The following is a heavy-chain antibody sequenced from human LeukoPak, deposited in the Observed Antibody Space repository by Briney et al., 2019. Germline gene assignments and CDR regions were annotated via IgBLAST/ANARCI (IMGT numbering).Heavy chain of an antibody. CDR1: GYSFTSYW. V-gene: IGHV5-51*01. CDR3: AREWTQTGDPAAFDY. Sequence: GESLKISCKGSGYSFTSYWIGWLRQMPGKGLEWMGIIYPGDSDTRYSPSFQGQVTISADKSISTTYLQWSSLKASDTAMYYCAREWTQTGDPAAFDYWGQGTLVTVSS. J-gene: IGHJ4*02. D-gene: IGHD2-2*01. CDR2: IYPGDSDT.